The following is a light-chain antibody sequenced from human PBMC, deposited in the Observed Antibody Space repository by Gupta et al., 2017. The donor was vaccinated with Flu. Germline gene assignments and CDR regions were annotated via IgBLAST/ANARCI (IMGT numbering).Light chain of an antibody. Sequence: PSSLSASVGDRVTITCRASQSISSYLNWYQQKPGKAPKLLLYAASNLQGGVPSRFSGSGSGTDFTLTISSLQPEDFATYYCQLSFSTSWTFGQGTRVEIK. CDR1: QSISSY. V-gene: IGKV1-39*01. J-gene: IGKJ1*01. CDR3: QLSFSTSWT. CDR2: AAS.